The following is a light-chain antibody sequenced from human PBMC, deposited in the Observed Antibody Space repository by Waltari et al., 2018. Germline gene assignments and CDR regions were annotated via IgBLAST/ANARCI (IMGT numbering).Light chain of an antibody. CDR2: EVS. CDR3: NSFTTSATHV. V-gene: IGLV2-14*01. CDR1: SSYIGAYNH. J-gene: IGLJ1*01. Sequence: QSALTQPASVSGSPGQSIAISCTGPSSYIGAYNHVSWYQQHPGKAPKLIIYEVSNRPSGVSTRFSGSKSGNTASLTISGLQAEDEADYYCNSFTTSATHVFGTGTKVSVL.